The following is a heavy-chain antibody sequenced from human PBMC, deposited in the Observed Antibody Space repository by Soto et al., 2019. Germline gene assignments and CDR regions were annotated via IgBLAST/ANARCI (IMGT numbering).Heavy chain of an antibody. V-gene: IGHV4-31*03. CDR2: IYYSGST. D-gene: IGHD1-20*01. J-gene: IGHJ4*02. CDR3: ARTNNWDFDY. CDR1: GGSISSGGYY. Sequence: SETLSLTCTVSGGSISSGGYYWSWIRQHPGKGLEWIGYIYYSGSTYYNPSLKSRVTISVDTSKNQFSLKLSSVTAADTAVYYCARTNNWDFDYWGPGTMVTVSS.